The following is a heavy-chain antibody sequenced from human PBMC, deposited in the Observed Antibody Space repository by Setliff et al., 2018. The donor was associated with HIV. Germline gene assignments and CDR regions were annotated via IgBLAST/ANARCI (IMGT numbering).Heavy chain of an antibody. CDR1: GDTFTTYA. CDR3: AIGSSNWPHRPNNYYFDY. J-gene: IGHJ4*02. V-gene: IGHV1-3*01. CDR2: INAGNGDT. Sequence: ASVKVSCKASGDTFTTYALHWVRQAPGQRLEWMGWINAGNGDTKSSQKFQGGVTITRDTSASTAYMELSSLRSEDTGVYYCAIGSSNWPHRPNNYYFDYGGQGTPVTGSS. D-gene: IGHD6-13*01.